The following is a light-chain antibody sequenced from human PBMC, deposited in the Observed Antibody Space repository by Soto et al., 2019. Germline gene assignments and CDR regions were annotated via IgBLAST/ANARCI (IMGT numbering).Light chain of an antibody. CDR1: QDISNY. J-gene: IGKJ4*01. CDR2: DAS. V-gene: IGKV1-33*01. CDR3: QQYDNLPFT. Sequence: DIQMTQSPSSLSASVGDRVTITCQASQDISNYFNWYQQKPGKAPKLLIYDASNLATGVPSRFSGSGSGTDFTFTISSLQPEDIATYYCQQYDNLPFTFGGGTKVEIK.